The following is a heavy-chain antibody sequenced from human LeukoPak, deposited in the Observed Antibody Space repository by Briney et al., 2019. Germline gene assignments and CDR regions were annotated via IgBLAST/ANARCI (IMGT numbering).Heavy chain of an antibody. V-gene: IGHV3-7*01. D-gene: IGHD7-27*01. CDR3: ARDKMTGDSYFDY. Sequence: GGSLRLSCAASGFTFSNYGMHWVRQAPGKGLEWVAHIKQDGSEKNYVDSVKGRFTISRDNAKNSLLLQMDGLRAEDTAVYYCARDKMTGDSYFDYWGQGILVTVSS. CDR1: GFTFSNYG. J-gene: IGHJ4*02. CDR2: IKQDGSEK.